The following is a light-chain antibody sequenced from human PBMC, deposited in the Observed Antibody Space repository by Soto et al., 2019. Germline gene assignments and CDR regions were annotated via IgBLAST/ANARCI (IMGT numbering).Light chain of an antibody. CDR2: AAS. J-gene: IGKJ4*01. V-gene: IGKV1-9*01. Sequence: IQLPQSTSSLSASLGDSVTITCRASQDIAIYLAWYQQKPGEAPKLLIYAASTLYGGVPSRFSGSGSGTDFALTITSLQAEDFATYYCQQLRMYPSTFGGGTKVDIK. CDR1: QDIAIY. CDR3: QQLRMYPST.